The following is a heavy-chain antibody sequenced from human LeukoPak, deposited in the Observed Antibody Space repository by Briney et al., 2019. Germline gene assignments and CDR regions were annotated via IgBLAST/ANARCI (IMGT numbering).Heavy chain of an antibody. CDR2: IKSKTDGGTT. D-gene: IGHD3-22*01. V-gene: IGHV3-15*07. Sequence: PGGSLRLSCAASGFTFSNAWMNWVRQAPGKGLEWVGRIKSKTDGGTTDYATPVKGRFTISRDDSKNTLYLQMNSLKTEDTAVYYCSTTYYYDSSEGYWGQGTLVTVSS. J-gene: IGHJ4*02. CDR3: STTYYYDSSEGY. CDR1: GFTFSNAW.